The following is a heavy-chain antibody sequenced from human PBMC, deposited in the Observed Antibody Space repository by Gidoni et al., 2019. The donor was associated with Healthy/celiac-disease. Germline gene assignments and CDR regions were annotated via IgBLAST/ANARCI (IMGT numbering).Heavy chain of an antibody. J-gene: IGHJ4*02. V-gene: IGHV2-5*02. Sequence: QITLKESGPTLVKPTQTLTLTGTFTGFSLSTSGVGVGWIRQPPGKALEWLALIYWDDDKRYSPSLKSRLTITKDTSKNRVVLTMTNMDPVDTATYYCAHGGSSWRGAFDYWGQGTLVTVSS. CDR2: IYWDDDK. D-gene: IGHD6-13*01. CDR1: GFSLSTSGVG. CDR3: AHGGSSWRGAFDY.